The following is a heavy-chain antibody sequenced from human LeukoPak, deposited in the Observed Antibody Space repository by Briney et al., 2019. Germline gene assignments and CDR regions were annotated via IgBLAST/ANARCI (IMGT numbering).Heavy chain of an antibody. J-gene: IGHJ4*02. CDR2: ISSSGSTI. D-gene: IGHD2-15*01. Sequence: AGGSLRLSCAASGFTFSYIYMSWIRQAPGKGLEWVSYISSSGSTIFYADSVKGRFTISRDNAKNSLYLQMNSLRAEDTAVYYCARSVVAATETFDYWGQGTLVTVSS. CDR1: GFTFSYIY. V-gene: IGHV3-11*04. CDR3: ARSVVAATETFDY.